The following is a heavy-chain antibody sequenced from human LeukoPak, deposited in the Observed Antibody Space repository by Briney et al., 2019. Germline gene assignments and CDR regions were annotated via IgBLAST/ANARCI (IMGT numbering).Heavy chain of an antibody. CDR1: GFIFSSYG. J-gene: IGHJ4*02. Sequence: PGGSLRLSCATSGFIFSSYGIHWVRQAPVKGLEWVAFIRYDGSDKYYADSVKGRFTISRDNSKNKVYLQMNSLRAEDTAVYYCAKDAWEVGATSEIDYWGQGTLVTVSS. CDR2: IRYDGSDK. D-gene: IGHD1-26*01. V-gene: IGHV3-30*02. CDR3: AKDAWEVGATSEIDY.